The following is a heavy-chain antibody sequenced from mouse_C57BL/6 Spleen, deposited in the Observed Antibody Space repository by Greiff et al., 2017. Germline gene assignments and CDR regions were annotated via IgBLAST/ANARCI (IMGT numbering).Heavy chain of an antibody. CDR3: ARDLYGNYVGRYFDV. CDR2: IDPSDSYT. J-gene: IGHJ1*03. Sequence: VQLKQPGAELVKPGASVKLSCKASGYTFTSYWMQWVKQRPGQGLEWIGEIDPSDSYTNYNQKFKGKATLTVDTSSSTAYMQLSSLTSEDSAVYYCARDLYGNYVGRYFDVWGTGTTVTVSS. CDR1: GYTFTSYW. D-gene: IGHD2-1*01. V-gene: IGHV1-50*01.